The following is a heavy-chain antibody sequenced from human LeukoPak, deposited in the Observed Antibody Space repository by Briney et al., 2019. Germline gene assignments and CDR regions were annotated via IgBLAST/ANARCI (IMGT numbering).Heavy chain of an antibody. CDR3: ARVPHSTPGAFDI. CDR2: INQDGSEK. Sequence: GGSLRLSCAASGFTFSSYWMSWVRQAPGKGLEWVANINQDGSEKYYVDSMKGRFTISRDNAKNSLYLHINSLRVEDTAVYYCARVPHSTPGAFDIWGQGTMVTVSS. D-gene: IGHD6-13*01. CDR1: GFTFSSYW. V-gene: IGHV3-7*01. J-gene: IGHJ3*02.